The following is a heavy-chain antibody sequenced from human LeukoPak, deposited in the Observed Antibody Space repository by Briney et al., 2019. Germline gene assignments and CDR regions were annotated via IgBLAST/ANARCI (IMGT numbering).Heavy chain of an antibody. V-gene: IGHV3-21*01. CDR1: GFIFSNYT. Sequence: GGSLRLSCVGSGFIFSNYTMNWVRQGPGKGLDWVSSVTGSSSHIYYGPSVKGRFTISRDNAKNTLYLQMNSLRAEDTAVYYCATEMAAMVYWGQGTLVTVSS. J-gene: IGHJ4*02. CDR3: ATEMAAMVY. CDR2: VTGSSSHI. D-gene: IGHD5-24*01.